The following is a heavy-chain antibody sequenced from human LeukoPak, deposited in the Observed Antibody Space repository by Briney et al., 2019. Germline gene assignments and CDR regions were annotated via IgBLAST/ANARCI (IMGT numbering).Heavy chain of an antibody. D-gene: IGHD6-19*01. CDR1: GFTFSSYA. CDR2: ISGSGGST. Sequence: GGSLRLSCAASGFTFSSYAMSWVRQAPGKGLEWVSAISGSGGSTYYADSVKGRFTISRDNAKNSLYLQMNSLRDEDTAVYYCARDTRIAVAGNFDYWGQGTLVTVSS. J-gene: IGHJ4*02. V-gene: IGHV3-23*01. CDR3: ARDTRIAVAGNFDY.